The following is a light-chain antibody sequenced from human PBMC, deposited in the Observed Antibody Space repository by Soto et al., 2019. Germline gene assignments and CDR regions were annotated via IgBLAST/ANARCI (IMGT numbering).Light chain of an antibody. V-gene: IGLV2-8*01. Sequence: QSVLTQPPSASGSPGQSVTISCTGTSSDVGGYKYVSWYQQHPGKAPKLMIFEVNKRPSGVPDRFSGSKSGNTASLTVSGLQAEDEPDYYCSSYAGVNNVGVFGTGTKLTVL. CDR3: SSYAGVNNVGV. CDR1: SSDVGGYKY. J-gene: IGLJ1*01. CDR2: EVN.